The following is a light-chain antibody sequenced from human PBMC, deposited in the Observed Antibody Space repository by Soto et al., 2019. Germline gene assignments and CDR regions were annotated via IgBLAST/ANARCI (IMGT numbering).Light chain of an antibody. CDR1: QALSRW. CDR3: QHYNSYSEA. J-gene: IGKJ1*01. V-gene: IGKV1-5*03. Sequence: DIQMTQSPSTLSGSVGDRVTITCRSKQALSRWLAWYQQKPGKATKLLIYKASTLKSGVPSRFSGSGSGTKFTLTISSLQPDDFATYYCQHYNSYSEAFGQGTKVDI. CDR2: KAS.